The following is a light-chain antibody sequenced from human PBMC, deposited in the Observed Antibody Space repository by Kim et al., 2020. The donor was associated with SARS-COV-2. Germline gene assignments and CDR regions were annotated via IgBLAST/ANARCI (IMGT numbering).Light chain of an antibody. Sequence: ASVGDRLTITCRASQGISKYLAWYQQKAGKVPRLLIYAASTLHSGVPSRFSGSGSGTDFILTISGLQPEDVATYYCQNYNNAPLTFGGGTKVDIK. V-gene: IGKV1-27*01. CDR2: AAS. J-gene: IGKJ4*01. CDR1: QGISKY. CDR3: QNYNNAPLT.